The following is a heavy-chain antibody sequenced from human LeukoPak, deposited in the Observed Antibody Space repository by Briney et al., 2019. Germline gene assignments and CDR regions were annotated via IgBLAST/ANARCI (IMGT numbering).Heavy chain of an antibody. J-gene: IGHJ3*02. Sequence: SVKVSCKASGGTFSRNGINWVRQAPGQGLEWMGGIIPIFGTPNYAQKLQGRVTITADESTSTAYMELSSLRSEDTAMYYCAREQGYGDRNDAFDIWGQGTMVTVSS. CDR1: GGTFSRNG. D-gene: IGHD4-17*01. CDR2: IIPIFGTP. CDR3: AREQGYGDRNDAFDI. V-gene: IGHV1-69*01.